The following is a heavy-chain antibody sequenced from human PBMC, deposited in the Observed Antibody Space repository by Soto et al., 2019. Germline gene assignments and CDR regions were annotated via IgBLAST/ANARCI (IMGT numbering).Heavy chain of an antibody. Sequence: ETLSLTCTVSGGSVSSGSYYWSWIRQPPGKGLEWIGYIYYSGSTNYNPSLKSRVTISVDTSKNQFSLKLSSVTAADTAVYYCSRGGYDFWSGYGSHIDYWGQGTLVTVSS. CDR3: SRGGYDFWSGYGSHIDY. CDR1: GGSVSSGSYY. CDR2: IYYSGST. V-gene: IGHV4-61*01. J-gene: IGHJ4*02. D-gene: IGHD3-3*01.